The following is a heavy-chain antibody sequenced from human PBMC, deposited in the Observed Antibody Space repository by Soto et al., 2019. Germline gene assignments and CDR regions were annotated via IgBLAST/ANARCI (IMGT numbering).Heavy chain of an antibody. CDR3: ARQSGQQLVPWASYYYYGMDV. V-gene: IGHV5-51*01. Sequence: GESLKISCKGSAYSFTTYWIAWVRQMPGKGLEWMGIIYPGDSDTRYSPSFQGQVTISADKSISTAYLQWSSLKASDTAMYYCARQSGQQLVPWASYYYYGMDVWGQGTTVTVSS. J-gene: IGHJ6*02. D-gene: IGHD6-13*01. CDR2: IYPGDSDT. CDR1: AYSFTTYW.